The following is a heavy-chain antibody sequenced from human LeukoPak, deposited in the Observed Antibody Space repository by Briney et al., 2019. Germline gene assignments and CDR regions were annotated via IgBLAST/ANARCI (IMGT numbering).Heavy chain of an antibody. Sequence: GGSLRLSCAASGFTFSSYAMHWVRQAPGKGLEWVAVISYDGSNKYYADSVKGRFTISRDNSKNTLYLQVNSLRAEDTAVYYCARSIVVVVAATLFDYWGQGTLVTVSS. J-gene: IGHJ4*02. D-gene: IGHD2-15*01. CDR2: ISYDGSNK. V-gene: IGHV3-30*04. CDR1: GFTFSSYA. CDR3: ARSIVVVVAATLFDY.